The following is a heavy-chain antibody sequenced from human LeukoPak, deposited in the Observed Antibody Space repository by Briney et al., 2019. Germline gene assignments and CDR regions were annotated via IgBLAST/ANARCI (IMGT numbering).Heavy chain of an antibody. D-gene: IGHD1-7*01. V-gene: IGHV3-23*01. CDR3: AKWRNWNYPTGSDYFDY. CDR1: GFTFSSHA. CDR2: VSGGGGTT. Sequence: GGSLRLSCAASGFTFSSHAVSWVRQPPGKGLEWVSSVSGGGGTTYYADSVKGRFTISRDNSKNTLYLQMNSLRAEDTAVYYCAKWRNWNYPTGSDYFDYWGQGTLVTVSS. J-gene: IGHJ4*02.